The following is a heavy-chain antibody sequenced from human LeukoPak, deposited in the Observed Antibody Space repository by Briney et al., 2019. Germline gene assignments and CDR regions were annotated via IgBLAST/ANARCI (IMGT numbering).Heavy chain of an antibody. CDR1: GFIVSNTY. V-gene: IGHV3-53*01. J-gene: IGHJ3*02. Sequence: GGSLRLSCAASGFIVSNTYMTWVRQAPGKGLEWVSVIHNDGSTYYADSVKGLFTISRDNSKNMLFLRMNSLRAEDTAVYYCARSITIFGVVIMGPGAFDIWGQGTMVSVSS. CDR2: IHNDGST. D-gene: IGHD3-3*01. CDR3: ARSITIFGVVIMGPGAFDI.